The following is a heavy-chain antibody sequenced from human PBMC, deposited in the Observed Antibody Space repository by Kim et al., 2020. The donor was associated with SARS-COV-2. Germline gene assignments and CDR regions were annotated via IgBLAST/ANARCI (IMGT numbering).Heavy chain of an antibody. CDR3: ARDRRYFDWLSPNDAFDI. V-gene: IGHV1-18*01. CDR2: ISAYNGNT. Sequence: ASVKVSCKASGYTFTSYGISWVRQAPGQGLEWMGWISAYNGNTNYAQKLQGRVTMTTDTSTSTAYMELRSLRSDDTAVYYCARDRRYFDWLSPNDAFDIWGQGTMVTVSS. D-gene: IGHD3-9*01. J-gene: IGHJ3*02. CDR1: GYTFTSYG.